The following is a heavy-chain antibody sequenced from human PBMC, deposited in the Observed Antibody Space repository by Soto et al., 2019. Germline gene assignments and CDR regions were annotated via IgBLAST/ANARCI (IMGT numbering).Heavy chain of an antibody. CDR1: GGTFSSYA. D-gene: IGHD3-9*01. CDR2: IIPIFGTA. Sequence: ASVKVSCKASGGTFSSYAISWVRQAPGQGLEWMGGIIPIFGTANYAQKFQGRVTITADESTSTAYMELSSLRSEDTAVYYCARDLLDQILTGYYYYYGMDVWGQGTTVTVSS. CDR3: ARDLLDQILTGYYYYYGMDV. J-gene: IGHJ6*02. V-gene: IGHV1-69*13.